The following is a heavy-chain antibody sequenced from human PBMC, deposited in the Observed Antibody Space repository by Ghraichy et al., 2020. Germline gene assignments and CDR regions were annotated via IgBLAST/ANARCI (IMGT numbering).Heavy chain of an antibody. V-gene: IGHV3-7*01. CDR3: ARDQAVATNHFDY. J-gene: IGHJ4*02. D-gene: IGHD5-12*01. CDR1: GFTFSSYW. Sequence: GGSLRLSCAASGFTFSSYWMSWVRQAPGKGLEWVANIKQDGSEKYYVDSVKGRFTISRDNAKNSLYLQMNSLRAEDTAVYYCARDQAVATNHFDYWGQGTLVTVSS. CDR2: IKQDGSEK.